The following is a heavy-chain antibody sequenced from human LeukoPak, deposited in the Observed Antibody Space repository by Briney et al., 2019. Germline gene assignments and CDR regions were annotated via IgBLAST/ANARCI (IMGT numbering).Heavy chain of an antibody. CDR1: GGSISSSSYY. D-gene: IGHD3-22*01. Sequence: TASETLSLTCTVSGGSISSSSYYWGWIRQPPGKGLEWIGSIYYSGSTYYNPSLKSRVTISVDTSKNQFSLKLSSVTAADTAVYYCARGYYDSSGPDYWGQGTLVTVSS. CDR2: IYYSGST. J-gene: IGHJ4*02. V-gene: IGHV4-39*01. CDR3: ARGYYDSSGPDY.